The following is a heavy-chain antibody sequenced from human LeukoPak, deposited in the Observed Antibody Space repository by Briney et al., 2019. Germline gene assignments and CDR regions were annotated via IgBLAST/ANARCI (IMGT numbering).Heavy chain of an antibody. CDR1: GLTVITND. Sequence: GGSLRLSCAASGLTVITNDMTWVRQAPGKGLEWVSVLYSDGNTKYADSVQGRFTISRDNSKNTLYLEMKSLIPLGTAVYYCTRGVEPLAANTLAYWGQGTLVTVSS. CDR2: LYSDGNT. D-gene: IGHD1-14*01. V-gene: IGHV3-53*01. J-gene: IGHJ4*02. CDR3: TRGVEPLAANTLAY.